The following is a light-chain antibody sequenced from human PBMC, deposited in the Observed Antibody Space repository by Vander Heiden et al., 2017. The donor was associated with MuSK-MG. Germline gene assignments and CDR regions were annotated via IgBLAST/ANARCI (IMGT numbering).Light chain of an antibody. J-gene: IGKJ5*01. Sequence: EIVLTQSPATLSLSPGERATLSCGASQSVSSSYLAWYQQKPGLAPRLIIYDESSRDTGIPDFTLTISRLEPEDFAVYYCQQYCSSPITFGQGTRLEIK. CDR3: QQYCSSPIT. CDR1: QSVSSSY. CDR2: DES. V-gene: IGKV3D-20*01.